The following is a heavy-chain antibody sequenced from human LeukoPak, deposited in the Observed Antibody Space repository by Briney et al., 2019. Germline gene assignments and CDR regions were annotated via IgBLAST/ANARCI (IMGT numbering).Heavy chain of an antibody. CDR3: TTSSGSWYYFDY. J-gene: IGHJ4*02. CDR2: IKSKTDGGTT. V-gene: IGHV3-15*01. CDR1: GFTFSNAW. Sequence: GGSLRLSCAASGFTFSNAWMSWVRQAPGKGLEWVGRIKSKTDGGTTDYAAPVKGRFTISRDDSKNTLYLQMNSLKTEDTAVYYCTTSSGSWYYFDYWGQGTLVTVSS. D-gene: IGHD6-13*01.